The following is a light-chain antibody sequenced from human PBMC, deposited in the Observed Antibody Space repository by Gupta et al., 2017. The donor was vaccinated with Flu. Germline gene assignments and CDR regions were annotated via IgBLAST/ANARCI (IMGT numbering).Light chain of an antibody. CDR2: NDG. CDR1: NIGSKT. Sequence: SYVLTQSPSVSVAPGPTARITCGGKNIGSKTVHWHQQKPGQAPVVVVYNDGDRPSGIPERFSGSNSGNTATLTISRVDAGDEADYYCQVWDGSSDHYVFGTGTKVTVL. CDR3: QVWDGSSDHYV. V-gene: IGLV3-21*02. J-gene: IGLJ1*01.